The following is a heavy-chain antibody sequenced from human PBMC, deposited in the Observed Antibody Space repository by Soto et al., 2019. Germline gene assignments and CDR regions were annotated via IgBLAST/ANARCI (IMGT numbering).Heavy chain of an antibody. Sequence: QVQLVESGGGLVKPGGSLRLSCAASGFTFSDYYMTWIRQAPGKGLEWVSYINMGGTTVYYADSVKGRFTISRDNAENSLFQQMNSLRVEDTAVYYCAKENWYPDLWGRGTLVTVSS. J-gene: IGHJ2*01. V-gene: IGHV3-11*01. CDR3: AKENWYPDL. CDR2: INMGGTTV. CDR1: GFTFSDYY.